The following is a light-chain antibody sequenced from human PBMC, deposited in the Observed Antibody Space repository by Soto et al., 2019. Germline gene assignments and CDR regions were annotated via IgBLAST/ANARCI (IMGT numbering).Light chain of an antibody. CDR1: RGISSY. Sequence: DIQLTPSPSFLSASVGERVTITCRAIRGISSYLAWYQQRPGKAPKLLIYAASTLQSGVPSRFSGSGSGTEFTLTISSLQPEDFATYYCQQLNSYPLTFGGGTKVEIK. V-gene: IGKV1-9*01. CDR2: AAS. J-gene: IGKJ4*01. CDR3: QQLNSYPLT.